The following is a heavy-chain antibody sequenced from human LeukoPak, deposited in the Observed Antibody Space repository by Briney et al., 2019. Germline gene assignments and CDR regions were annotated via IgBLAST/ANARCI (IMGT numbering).Heavy chain of an antibody. J-gene: IGHJ6*02. CDR3: ARVAPYSSGWLYYYYYGMDV. Sequence: GGSLRLSCAASGLTFSSYWMSWVRQAPGKGLEWVANIKQDGSEKYYVDSVKGRFTISRDNAKNSLYLQMNSLRAEDTAVYYCARVAPYSSGWLYYYYYGMDVWGQGTTVTVSS. CDR1: GLTFSSYW. V-gene: IGHV3-7*01. D-gene: IGHD6-19*01. CDR2: IKQDGSEK.